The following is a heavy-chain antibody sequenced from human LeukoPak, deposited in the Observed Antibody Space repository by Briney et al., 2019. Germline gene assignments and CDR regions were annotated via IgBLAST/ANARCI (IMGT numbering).Heavy chain of an antibody. CDR1: GGSFSGYY. V-gene: IGHV4-34*01. D-gene: IGHD3-22*01. Sequence: NPSETLSLTCAVYGGSFSGYYWSWIRQPPGKGLEWIGEINHSGSTNYNPSLKSRVTISVDTSKNQFSLKLSSVTAADTAVYYCARTTLDKLYYYDNSGYRWFDPWGQGTLVTVSS. CDR2: INHSGST. J-gene: IGHJ5*02. CDR3: ARTTLDKLYYYDNSGYRWFDP.